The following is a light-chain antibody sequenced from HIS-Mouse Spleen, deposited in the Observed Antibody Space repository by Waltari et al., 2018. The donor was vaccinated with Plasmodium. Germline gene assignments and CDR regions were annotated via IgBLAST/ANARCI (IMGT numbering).Light chain of an antibody. J-gene: IGKJ1*01. Sequence: AISMTQSPSLLSASTGDRVTISCRMGQGSSSYLAWYQQKPGKARRLLIYAASTLQSGVPSRFSGSGSGTDFTVTISCLQSEDFATYSCQQYYSFPQTFGQGTKVEIK. CDR2: AAS. CDR1: QGSSSY. CDR3: QQYYSFPQT. V-gene: IGKV1D-8*02.